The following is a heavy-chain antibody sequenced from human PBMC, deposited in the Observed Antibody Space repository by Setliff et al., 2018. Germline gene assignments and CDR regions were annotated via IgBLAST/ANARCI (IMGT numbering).Heavy chain of an antibody. CDR3: AKDKDFVVVAAYFDS. J-gene: IGHJ4*02. CDR2: IRYDGSGK. CDR1: ESTFSSFG. V-gene: IGHV3-30*02. Sequence: GGSLRLSCTASESTFSSFGMHWVRQAPGKGLEWVASIRYDGSGKYYGDSLKGRFTISRDNFENTLYLQMTSLRPEDTAVYYCAKDKDFVVVAAYFDSWGQGTPVTVSS. D-gene: IGHD2-21*02.